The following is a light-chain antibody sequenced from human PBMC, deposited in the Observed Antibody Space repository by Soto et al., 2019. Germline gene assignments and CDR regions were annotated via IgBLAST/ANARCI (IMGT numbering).Light chain of an antibody. CDR1: QSVSSSF. V-gene: IGKV3-20*01. J-gene: IGKJ1*01. CDR3: QQYGSSPQT. Sequence: EIVLTQSPGTLSLSPGERATLSCRASQSVSSSFLAWYQQKPGQAPRLLIYGASSRATGIPDRFGGSGSGTDFNLTISRLEPEDFAVYYCQQYGSSPQTFGQGTKVEIK. CDR2: GAS.